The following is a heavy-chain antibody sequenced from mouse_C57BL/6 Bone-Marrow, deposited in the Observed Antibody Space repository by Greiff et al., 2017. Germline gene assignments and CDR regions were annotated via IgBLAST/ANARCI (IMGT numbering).Heavy chain of an antibody. CDR3: ARVYYYGSPWFAY. J-gene: IGHJ3*01. V-gene: IGHV1-52*01. Sequence: VQLQQPGAELVRPGSSVKLSCKASGYTFTSYWMHWVKQRPIQGLEWIGNIDPSDSETHYNQKFKDKATLTVDKSSSTAYMQLSSLTSEDSAVXYCARVYYYGSPWFAYWGQGTLVTVSA. D-gene: IGHD1-1*01. CDR1: GYTFTSYW. CDR2: IDPSDSET.